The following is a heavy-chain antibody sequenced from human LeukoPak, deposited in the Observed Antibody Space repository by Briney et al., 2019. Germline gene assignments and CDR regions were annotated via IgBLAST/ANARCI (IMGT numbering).Heavy chain of an antibody. J-gene: IGHJ4*02. CDR2: IYYSGST. Sequence: SETLSLTCTVSGGSISPFYWSWLRQPPGKGLEWIGYIYYSGSTNYNPSLKSRVTISVDTSKNQFSLKLTSVTAADTGVYFCATKYSLAVAANPPYFDNWGQGTPVTVSS. V-gene: IGHV4-59*12. CDR3: ATKYSLAVAANPPYFDN. D-gene: IGHD6-19*01. CDR1: GGSISPFY.